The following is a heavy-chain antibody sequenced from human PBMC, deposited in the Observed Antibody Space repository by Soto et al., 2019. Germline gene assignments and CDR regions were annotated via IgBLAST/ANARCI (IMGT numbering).Heavy chain of an antibody. D-gene: IGHD3-3*01. J-gene: IGHJ5*02. CDR2: IYYSGST. CDR3: ARTLYDSWSGPNSSNWFDP. Sequence: TLALTFTVSGGSISSGGDYWSWIRQHPGKGLEWIGYIYYSGSTYYNPSLKSRVTISVDTSKNQFSLKLSSVTAADTAVYYCARTLYDSWSGPNSSNWFDPWGQGTLVTVSS. V-gene: IGHV4-31*03. CDR1: GGSISSGGDY.